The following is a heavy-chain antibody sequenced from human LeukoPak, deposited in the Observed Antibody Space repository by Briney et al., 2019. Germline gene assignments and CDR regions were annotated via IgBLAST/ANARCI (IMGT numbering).Heavy chain of an antibody. D-gene: IGHD3-10*01. J-gene: IGHJ6*03. CDR1: GGSFSGYY. CDR3: ARWGSGSPSDYYYYYYMDV. V-gene: IGHV4-34*01. CDR2: INHSGST. Sequence: PSETLSLXCAVYGGSFSGYYWSWTRRPPGKGLEWIGEINHSGSTNYNPSLKSRVTISVDTSKNQFSLKLSSVTAADTAVYYCARWGSGSPSDYYYYYYMDVWGKGTTVTVSS.